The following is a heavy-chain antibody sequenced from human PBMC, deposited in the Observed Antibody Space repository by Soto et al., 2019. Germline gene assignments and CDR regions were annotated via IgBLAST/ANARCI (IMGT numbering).Heavy chain of an antibody. Sequence: QVQLVESGGGVVQPGRSLRLSCEAAGFTFSSHAVHWVRQAPGKGLEWVAVISYDGSNKYYADSVKGRFIISRDNSKNTLYLQMDSLRVDDTAVYYCARAEFLFDYWGQGTLVTVSS. CDR3: ARAEFLFDY. CDR1: GFTFSSHA. D-gene: IGHD2-21*01. CDR2: ISYDGSNK. J-gene: IGHJ4*02. V-gene: IGHV3-30-3*01.